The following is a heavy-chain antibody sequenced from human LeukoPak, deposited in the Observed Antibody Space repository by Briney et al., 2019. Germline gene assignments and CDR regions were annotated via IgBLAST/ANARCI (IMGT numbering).Heavy chain of an antibody. CDR3: ARRTDSNYVDY. Sequence: GESLKISCKGSRYSFPSYWIGWVRQMPGKGLEWMGIIYPGDSETRYSPSFQGQVTISADKSISTAYLQWSSLKASDTAMYYCARRTDSNYVDYWGQGTLVTVSS. D-gene: IGHD4-11*01. CDR2: IYPGDSET. CDR1: RYSFPSYW. J-gene: IGHJ4*02. V-gene: IGHV5-51*01.